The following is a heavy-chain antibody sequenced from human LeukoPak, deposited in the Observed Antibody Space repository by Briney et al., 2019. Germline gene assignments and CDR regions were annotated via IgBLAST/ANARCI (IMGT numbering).Heavy chain of an antibody. CDR1: GGSISNYY. J-gene: IGHJ3*02. V-gene: IGHV4-4*07. D-gene: IGHD3-22*01. CDR3: ARDQGWVLGELISNSFDI. CDR2: IYSGST. Sequence: PSETLSLTCTVSGGSISNYYWSWVRQPAGKGLEWIGRIYSGSTNYNPSLKSRVGVSVDTSKNQFSLHLNSVTAADTAVYYCARDQGWVLGELISNSFDIWGQGTTVTVSS.